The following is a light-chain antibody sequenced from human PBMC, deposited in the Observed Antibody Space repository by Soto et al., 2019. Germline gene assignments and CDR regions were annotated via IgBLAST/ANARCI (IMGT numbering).Light chain of an antibody. Sequence: DIQMTQSPSSLSASVGDRLTITCRASQTISSSLNWYQQKPGKAPKLLIYSASSLQSGVPSRFSGSGSGTDFTLTISSLQPEDSGSFYCQQSYSTPLTFGGGTKVEIK. J-gene: IGKJ4*01. CDR1: QTISSS. V-gene: IGKV1-39*01. CDR2: SAS. CDR3: QQSYSTPLT.